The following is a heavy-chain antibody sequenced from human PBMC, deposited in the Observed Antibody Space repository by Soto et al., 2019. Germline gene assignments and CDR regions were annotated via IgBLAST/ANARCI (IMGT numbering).Heavy chain of an antibody. CDR3: ARVGVVNDAFDI. J-gene: IGHJ3*02. CDR1: GGSISSGGYS. Sequence: SETLSLTCAVSGGSISSGGYSWSWIRQPPGKGLEWIGYIYHSGSTYYNPSLKSRVTISVDRSKNQFSLKLSSVTAADTAVYYCARVGVVNDAFDIWSQGTMVTVSS. D-gene: IGHD2-21*01. V-gene: IGHV4-30-2*01. CDR2: IYHSGST.